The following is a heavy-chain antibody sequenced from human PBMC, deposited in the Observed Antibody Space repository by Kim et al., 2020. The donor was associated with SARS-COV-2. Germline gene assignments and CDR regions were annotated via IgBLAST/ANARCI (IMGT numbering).Heavy chain of an antibody. CDR1: GFTFSSYA. CDR3: ARGGYSSGGVFDY. D-gene: IGHD6-19*01. V-gene: IGHV3-30*04. J-gene: IGHJ4*02. CDR2: ISYDGSNK. Sequence: GGSLRLSCAASGFTFSSYAMHWVRQAPGKGLEWVAVISYDGSNKYYADSVKGRFTISRDNSKNTLYLQMNSLRAEDTAVYYCARGGYSSGGVFDYWGQGTLVTVSS.